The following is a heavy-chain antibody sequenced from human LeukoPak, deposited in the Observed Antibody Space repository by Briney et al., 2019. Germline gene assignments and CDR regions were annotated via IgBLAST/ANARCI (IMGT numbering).Heavy chain of an antibody. CDR1: GYIFTGRY. CDR3: ARGYYGMDV. CDR2: ISPTTGDT. V-gene: IGHV1-2*02. Sequence: ASVKVSCKASGYIFTGRYLYWARQTPGEGLQWMGWISPTTGDTYSAQNFPGRVTMTRDTSINTGYMELTRLTSGDTGVYFCARGYYGMDVWGQGTTVIVSS. J-gene: IGHJ6*02.